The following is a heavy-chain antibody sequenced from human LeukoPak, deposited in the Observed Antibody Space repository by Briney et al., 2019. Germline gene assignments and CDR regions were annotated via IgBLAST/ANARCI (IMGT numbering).Heavy chain of an antibody. J-gene: IGHJ1*01. CDR2: IKQDGSEK. Sequence: GGSLRLSCAASGFTFSNYWMNWVRQAPGKGLEWVANIKQDGSEKFYVDSVKGRFTISRDNSKNTLYLQMNSLRAEDTAVYYCARDLCGGDCYSFQHWGQGSLVTVSS. D-gene: IGHD2-21*02. CDR1: GFTFSNYW. CDR3: ARDLCGGDCYSFQH. V-gene: IGHV3-7*01.